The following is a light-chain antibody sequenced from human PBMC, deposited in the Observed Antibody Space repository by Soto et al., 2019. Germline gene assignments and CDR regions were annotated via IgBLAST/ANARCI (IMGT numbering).Light chain of an antibody. Sequence: EIVMTQSPATLSVSPGERATLSCRASQSVSSNLAWYQQKPGQAPRLLIYGASTRATGIPARFSGSGSGTDFTLTISSLQSEDFAVYYCHQYNNCPPLTFGGGTKVEIK. CDR1: QSVSSN. CDR2: GAS. J-gene: IGKJ4*01. V-gene: IGKV3-15*01. CDR3: HQYNNCPPLT.